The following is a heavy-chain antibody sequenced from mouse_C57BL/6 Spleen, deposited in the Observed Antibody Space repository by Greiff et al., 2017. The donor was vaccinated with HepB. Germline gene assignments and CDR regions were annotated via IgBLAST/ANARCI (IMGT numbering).Heavy chain of an antibody. CDR2: IDPETGGT. Sequence: QVQLKQSGAALVRPGASVTLSCKASGYTFTDYEMHWVKQTPVHGLEWIGAIDPETGGTAYNQKFKGKAILTADKSSSTAYMELRSLTSEDSAVYYCTGYFDYWGQGTTLTVSS. CDR1: GYTFTDYE. V-gene: IGHV1-15*01. CDR3: TGYFDY. J-gene: IGHJ2*01.